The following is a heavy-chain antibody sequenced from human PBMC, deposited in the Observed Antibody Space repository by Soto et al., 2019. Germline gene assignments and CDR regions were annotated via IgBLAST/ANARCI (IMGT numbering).Heavy chain of an antibody. J-gene: IGHJ4*02. V-gene: IGHV3-23*01. Sequence: GGSLRLSCAASGFTFSSYAMSWVRQAPGKGLEWVSAISGSGGSTYYADSVKGRFTISRDNSKNTLYLQMNSLRAEDTAVYYCAKRGLVGCSGGSCYPYYFDYWGQGTLVTVSS. CDR3: AKRGLVGCSGGSCYPYYFDY. D-gene: IGHD2-15*01. CDR2: ISGSGGST. CDR1: GFTFSSYA.